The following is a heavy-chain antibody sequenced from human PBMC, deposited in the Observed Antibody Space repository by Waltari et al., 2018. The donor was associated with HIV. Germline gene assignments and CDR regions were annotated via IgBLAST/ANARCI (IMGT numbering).Heavy chain of an antibody. J-gene: IGHJ6*02. D-gene: IGHD6-6*01. Sequence: QVQLQESGPGLVKPSQTLSLTCTVSGGSISSGSYYWSWIRQPAGKGLEWIGRIYTSGGTHSNPALKSRVTISVDTSKNQFSLKLSSVTAADTAVYYCARGGSSDGMDVWGQGTTVTVSS. CDR3: ARGGSSDGMDV. V-gene: IGHV4-61*02. CDR2: IYTSGGT. CDR1: GGSISSGSYY.